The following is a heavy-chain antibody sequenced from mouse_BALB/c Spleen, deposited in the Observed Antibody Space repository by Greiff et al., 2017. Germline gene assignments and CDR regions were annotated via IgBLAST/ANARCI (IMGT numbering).Heavy chain of an antibody. CDR2: ISDGGSYT. CDR1: GFTFSDYY. V-gene: IGHV5-4*02. D-gene: IGHD5-1*01. J-gene: IGHJ4*01. Sequence: EVQGVESGGGLVKPGGSLKLSCAASGFTFSDYYMYWVRQTPEKRLEWVATISDGGSYTYYPDSVKGRFTISRDNAKNNLYLQMSSLKSEVTAMYYCARGVRQGHYAMDYWGQGTSVTVSS. CDR3: ARGVRQGHYAMDY.